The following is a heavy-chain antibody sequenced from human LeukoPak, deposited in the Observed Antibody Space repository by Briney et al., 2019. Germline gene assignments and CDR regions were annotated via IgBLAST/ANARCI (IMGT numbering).Heavy chain of an antibody. D-gene: IGHD6-13*01. V-gene: IGHV4-59*01. J-gene: IGHJ4*02. CDR3: AGGVYIAAAQYGY. CDR1: GGSISSYY. Sequence: SETLSLTCTVSGGSISSYYWNWIRQPPGKGLEWIGYIYYSGTTNYNPSLKSRVTISVDTSKNQFSLKLSSVTAADTAVYYCAGGVYIAAAQYGYWGQGTLVTVSS. CDR2: IYYSGTT.